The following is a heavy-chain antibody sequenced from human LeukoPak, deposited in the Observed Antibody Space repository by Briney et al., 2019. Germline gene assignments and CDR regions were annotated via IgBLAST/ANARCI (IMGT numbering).Heavy chain of an antibody. J-gene: IGHJ6*02. Sequence: PGGSLRLSCAASGFTVSSNYMSWVRQAPGKGLEWVSVIYSGGSTYYADSVKGRFTISRHNSKNTLYLQMNSLRAEDTAVYYCARAPEGLPTSRNYYYYYGMDVWGQGTTVTVSS. V-gene: IGHV3-53*04. CDR2: IYSGGST. D-gene: IGHD3-3*01. CDR1: GFTVSSNY. CDR3: ARAPEGLPTSRNYYYYYGMDV.